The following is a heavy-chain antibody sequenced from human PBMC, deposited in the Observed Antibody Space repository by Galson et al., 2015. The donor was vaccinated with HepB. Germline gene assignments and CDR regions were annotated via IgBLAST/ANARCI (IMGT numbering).Heavy chain of an antibody. CDR2: MNPNSGNT. CDR1: GYTFTSYD. V-gene: IGHV1-8*01. CDR3: AVIAVAGTLSYYYGMDV. J-gene: IGHJ6*02. D-gene: IGHD6-19*01. Sequence: SVKVSCKASGYTFTSYDINWVRQATGQGLEWMGWMNPNSGNTGYAQKFQGRVTMTRNTSISTAYMELSSLRSEDTAVYYCAVIAVAGTLSYYYGMDVWGQGTTVTVSS.